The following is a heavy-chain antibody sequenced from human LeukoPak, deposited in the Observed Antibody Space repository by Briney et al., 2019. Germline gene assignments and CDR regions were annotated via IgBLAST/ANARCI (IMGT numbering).Heavy chain of an antibody. V-gene: IGHV3-20*04. J-gene: IGHJ4*02. CDR2: INWNGGRT. CDR3: ARGDRAAAGFDY. CDR1: GFTFDDYG. D-gene: IGHD6-13*01. Sequence: RPGGSLRLSCAASGFTFDDYGMSWVRQAPGKGLEWVSGINWNGGRTGYADSVKGRFTISRDNAKKSLYVQMNSLRAEDTALYYCARGDRAAAGFDYWGQGTLVIVSS.